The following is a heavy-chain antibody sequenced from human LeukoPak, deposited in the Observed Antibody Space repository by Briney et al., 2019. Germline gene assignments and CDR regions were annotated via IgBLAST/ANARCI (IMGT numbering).Heavy chain of an antibody. CDR2: IYYSGST. CDR3: ARLVSSGSTEYFQH. D-gene: IGHD3-22*01. CDR1: GGSISSYY. J-gene: IGHJ1*01. V-gene: IGHV4-59*08. Sequence: SETLSLTCAVSGGSISSYYWSWIRQPPGKGLEWIGYIYYSGSTNYNPSLKSRVTISVDTSKNQFSLKLSSVTAADTAVYYCARLVSSGSTEYFQHWGQGTLVTVSS.